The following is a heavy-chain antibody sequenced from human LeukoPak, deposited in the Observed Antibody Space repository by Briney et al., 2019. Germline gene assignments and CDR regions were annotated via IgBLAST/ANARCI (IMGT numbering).Heavy chain of an antibody. CDR2: INAGNGNT. Sequence: ASVKVSCKASGYTFTSYAMHWVRQAPGQRLEWMGWINAGNGNTKYSQKFQGRVTITRDTSAGTAYMELSSLRSEDTAVYYCARDLPPGSYYGNYFDYWGQGTLVTVSS. V-gene: IGHV1-3*01. CDR3: ARDLPPGSYYGNYFDY. CDR1: GYTFTSYA. D-gene: IGHD1-26*01. J-gene: IGHJ4*02.